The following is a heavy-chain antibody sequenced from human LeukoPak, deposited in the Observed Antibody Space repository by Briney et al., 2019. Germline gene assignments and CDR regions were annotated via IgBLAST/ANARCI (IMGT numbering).Heavy chain of an antibody. CDR3: GYDSGDSYLDY. J-gene: IGHJ4*02. CDR2: ISGSGDST. D-gene: IGHD4-17*01. Sequence: GGSLRLSCAASGLTFSSYAMSWVRQAPGKGLEWVSTISGSGDSTYYADSVKGRFTISRDNSKNTLYLQMNSLRAEDTAVYFCGYDSGDSYLDYWGQGTLVTVSS. V-gene: IGHV3-23*01. CDR1: GLTFSSYA.